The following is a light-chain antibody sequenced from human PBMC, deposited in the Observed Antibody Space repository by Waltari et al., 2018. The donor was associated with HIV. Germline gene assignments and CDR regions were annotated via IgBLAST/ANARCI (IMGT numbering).Light chain of an antibody. CDR2: DVI. V-gene: IGLV2-11*01. Sequence: QSALTQPRPVSGSPGQSVTISCTGPSNDVGTSNSVSCYQPYAGKAPKLMIYDVIRRPSGGPDRFSGSKSGNTASLTISGLQADDEADYYCCSYAGSYTYVFGTGTKVTVL. J-gene: IGLJ1*01. CDR3: CSYAGSYTYV. CDR1: SNDVGTSNS.